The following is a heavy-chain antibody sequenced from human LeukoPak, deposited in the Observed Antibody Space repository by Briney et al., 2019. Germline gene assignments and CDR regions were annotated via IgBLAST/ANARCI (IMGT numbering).Heavy chain of an antibody. D-gene: IGHD6-13*01. Sequence: SVKVSCKASGGTFSSYAISWVRQAPGQGLEWMGRIIPILGIANYAQKFQGRVTITADKPTSTAYMELSSLRSEDTAVYYCARGGIAAAGTFFYYWGQGTLVTVSS. CDR3: ARGGIAAAGTFFYY. V-gene: IGHV1-69*04. CDR2: IIPILGIA. J-gene: IGHJ4*02. CDR1: GGTFSSYA.